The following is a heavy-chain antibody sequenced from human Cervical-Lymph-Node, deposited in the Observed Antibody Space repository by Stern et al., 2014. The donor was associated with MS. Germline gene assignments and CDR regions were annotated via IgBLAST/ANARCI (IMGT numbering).Heavy chain of an antibody. D-gene: IGHD1-26*01. CDR3: AREGADNDAFDV. Sequence: QVQLGQSGAEVKKPGASVTVSCRTSGYTFIDYYIHWVRQAPGQGLEWMGIINLSDGATTYAEKFQGRDTMTRDTSTNTAYMQLGSLTSEDTAVFFCAREGADNDAFDVWGQGTMVTVSS. CDR1: GYTFIDYY. CDR2: INLSDGAT. J-gene: IGHJ3*01. V-gene: IGHV1-46*03.